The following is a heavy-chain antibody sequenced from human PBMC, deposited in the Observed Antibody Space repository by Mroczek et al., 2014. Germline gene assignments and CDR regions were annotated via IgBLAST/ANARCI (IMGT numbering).Heavy chain of an antibody. D-gene: IGHD1-26*01. Sequence: EVQLVESGGGLVKPGGSLRLSCAASGFTFSSYNMNWVRQAPGEGAGVGSRSITSSSSYIYSADSVEGPIHHLQRQRQELTVLQMNSLRAEDTAMYYCATWGSSFDYVGPGNPGHRLL. CDR2: ITSSSSYI. V-gene: IGHV3-21*01. CDR1: GFTFSSYN. J-gene: IGHJ4*02. CDR3: ATWGSSFDY.